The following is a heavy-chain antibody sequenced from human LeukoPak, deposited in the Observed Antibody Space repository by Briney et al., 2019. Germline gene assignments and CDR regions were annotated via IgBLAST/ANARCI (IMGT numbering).Heavy chain of an antibody. CDR2: ISTNVGGT. J-gene: IGHJ2*01. V-gene: IGHV3-23*01. CDR1: GFTFSSYA. CDR3: AKDSEAYSGTNWYFDL. D-gene: IGHD6-13*01. Sequence: GGSLRLSCAASGFTFSSYAMSWVRQAPGKGLEWVSTISTNVGGTYYADSVKGRFTISRDNSKNTLYLQMSSLRAEDTAVYYCAKDSEAYSGTNWYFDLWGRGTLVTVSS.